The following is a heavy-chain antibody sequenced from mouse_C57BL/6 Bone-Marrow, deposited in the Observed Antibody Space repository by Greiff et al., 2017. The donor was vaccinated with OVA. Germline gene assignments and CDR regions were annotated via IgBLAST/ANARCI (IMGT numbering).Heavy chain of an antibody. CDR3: ARIYYDGRSPYYFDY. J-gene: IGHJ2*01. CDR2: IDPENGDP. D-gene: IGHD1-1*01. V-gene: IGHV14-4*01. Sequence: EVQLQQSGAELVRPGASVKLSCTASGFNIKDDYMHWVKQRPEQGLEWIGWIDPENGDPEYASKFQGKATITADTSSNTAYLQLSSLTSEDTAVYYCARIYYDGRSPYYFDYWGQGTTLTVSS. CDR1: GFNIKDDY.